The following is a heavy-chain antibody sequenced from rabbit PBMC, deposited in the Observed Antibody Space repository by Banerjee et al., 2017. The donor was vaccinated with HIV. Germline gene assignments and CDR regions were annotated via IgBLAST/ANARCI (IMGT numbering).Heavy chain of an antibody. V-gene: IGHV1S40*01. D-gene: IGHD6-1*01. J-gene: IGHJ4*01. CDR2: IYTGSGST. CDR1: GLDFSSSYW. Sequence: QSLEESGGDLVKPGASLTLTCTASGLDFSSSYWICWVRQAPGKGLEWIGCIYTGSGSTYYASWAKGRLTISKTSSATVTLQMTSLTAADTATYFCARDIRGADYGYALKLWGPGTLVTVS. CDR3: ARDIRGADYGYALKL.